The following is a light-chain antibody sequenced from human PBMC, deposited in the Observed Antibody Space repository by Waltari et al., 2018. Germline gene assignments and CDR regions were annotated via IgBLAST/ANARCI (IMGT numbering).Light chain of an antibody. V-gene: IGKV3-20*01. Sequence: ILLTWSPGPPYLSRGERATLSCRASQSGTGVSLTWDQQKLGKAPRLLIYGTPSRATVIPDRLSGVGSGTVFTRTIIILEPEDVAVYYGQQYDGEVVTVGGVTKVEI. CDR2: GTP. CDR1: QSGTGVS. CDR3: QQYDGEVVT. J-gene: IGKJ4*01.